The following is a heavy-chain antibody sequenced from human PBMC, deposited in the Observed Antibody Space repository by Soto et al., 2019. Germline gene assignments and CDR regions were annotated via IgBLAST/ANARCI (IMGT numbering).Heavy chain of an antibody. D-gene: IGHD6-13*01. J-gene: IGHJ5*02. V-gene: IGHV4-59*01. CDR1: GGSISSYY. Sequence: SETLSLTCTVSGGSISSYYWSWIRQPPGKGLEWIGYIYYSGSTNYNPSLKSRVTISVDTSKNQFSLKLSSVTAADTAVYYCARSSTSAAAGTLFDPWGQGTLVTVSS. CDR2: IYYSGST. CDR3: ARSSTSAAAGTLFDP.